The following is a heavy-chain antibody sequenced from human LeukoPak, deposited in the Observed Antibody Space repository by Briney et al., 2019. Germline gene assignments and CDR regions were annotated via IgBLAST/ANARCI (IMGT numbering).Heavy chain of an antibody. D-gene: IGHD5-18*01. CDR3: AKELDTMFFDY. Sequence: PGGSLRLSCATSGFNFDRYTIHWVRQAPGKGLEWVSLAGWAGGTTYYSDSVRGRFTISRDSGKNSVYLQMNSLTTDDTAFYFCAKELDTMFFDYWGQGALVTDSS. CDR1: GFNFDRYT. CDR2: AGWAGGTT. J-gene: IGHJ4*02. V-gene: IGHV3-43*01.